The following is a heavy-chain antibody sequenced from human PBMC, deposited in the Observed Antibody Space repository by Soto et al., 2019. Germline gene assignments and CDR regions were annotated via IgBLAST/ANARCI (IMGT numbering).Heavy chain of an antibody. D-gene: IGHD2-8*02. CDR2: ISGNNGYT. J-gene: IGHJ4*02. CDR3: VRRNTVPTHYDS. CDR1: GYTFTTYG. V-gene: IGHV1-18*01. Sequence: GASVKVSCKASGYTFTTYGISWVRQAPGQGLEWMGWISGNNGYTNYAQRLQGRVTLTKDTSTSTAYMELRSLRSDDTAVYYCVRRNTVPTHYDSWGQGTLVTVSS.